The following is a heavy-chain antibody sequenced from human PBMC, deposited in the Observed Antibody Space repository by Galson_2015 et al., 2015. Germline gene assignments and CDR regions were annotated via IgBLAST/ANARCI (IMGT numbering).Heavy chain of an antibody. V-gene: IGHV3-48*02. D-gene: IGHD3-3*01. CDR2: ISNVGSTI. Sequence: SLSLACEAPGGTFRDYCMNWVRQAPGGGQERTSYISNVGSTIYYADSVKGRFTISRDNAKESLYLQMDSLRDEDTAVYDCARDSPGVIRFLDVWGKGTTVAVSS. CDR1: GGTFRDYC. J-gene: IGHJ6*04. CDR3: ARDSPGVIRFLDV.